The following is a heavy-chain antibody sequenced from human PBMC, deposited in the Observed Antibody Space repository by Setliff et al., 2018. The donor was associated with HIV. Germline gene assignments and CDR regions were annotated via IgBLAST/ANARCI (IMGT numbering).Heavy chain of an antibody. D-gene: IGHD4-17*01. CDR2: INPNSGYT. CDR1: GYTFTDHY. Sequence: PEASVKVSCKASGYTFTDHYIHWVRQAPGQGLEWMGRINPNSGYTKYAQKFQGRVNMTRDTSLRTAYMEVSRLRSDDTAVYYCAKGAGFYGDYTFDHWGQVRQVTVSS. CDR3: AKGAGFYGDYTFDH. V-gene: IGHV1-2*06. J-gene: IGHJ4*02.